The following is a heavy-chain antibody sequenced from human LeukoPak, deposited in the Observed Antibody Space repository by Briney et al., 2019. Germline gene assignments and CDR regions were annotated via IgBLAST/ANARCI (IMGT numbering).Heavy chain of an antibody. Sequence: PSETLSLTCAVYGGSFSGYYWSWIRQPPGKGLEWIGEINHSGSTKYSPSLKSRVTISVDTSKNQFSLKLSSVTAADTAVYYCASRQGYSYGPRDYWGQGTLVTVSS. CDR3: ASRQGYSYGPRDY. J-gene: IGHJ4*02. D-gene: IGHD5-18*01. CDR2: INHSGST. CDR1: GGSFSGYY. V-gene: IGHV4-34*01.